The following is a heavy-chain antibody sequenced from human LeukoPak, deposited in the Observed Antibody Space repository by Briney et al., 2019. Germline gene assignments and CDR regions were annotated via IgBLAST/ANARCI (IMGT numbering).Heavy chain of an antibody. V-gene: IGHV3-21*01. Sequence: PGGSLRLSCAASGFTFSSYSVNWVRQAPGKGLEWVSSISSSSSYIYYADSVKGRFTISRDNAKNSLYLQMNSLRAEDTAVYYCARGIAARPHNFDYWGQGTLVTVSS. J-gene: IGHJ4*02. CDR1: GFTFSSYS. D-gene: IGHD6-6*01. CDR2: ISSSSSYI. CDR3: ARGIAARPHNFDY.